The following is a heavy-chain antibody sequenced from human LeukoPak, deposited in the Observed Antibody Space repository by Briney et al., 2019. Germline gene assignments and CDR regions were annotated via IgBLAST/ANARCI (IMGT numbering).Heavy chain of an antibody. Sequence: SVKVSCKASGGTFSSYAISWVRQAPGQGLEWMGRIIPILGIANYAQKFQGRVTITADKSTSTAYMELSSLRSEDTAVYYCARLVDCGYSYGSAGDGYWGQGTLVTVSS. CDR3: ARLVDCGYSYGSAGDGY. J-gene: IGHJ4*02. D-gene: IGHD5-18*01. V-gene: IGHV1-69*04. CDR2: IIPILGIA. CDR1: GGTFSSYA.